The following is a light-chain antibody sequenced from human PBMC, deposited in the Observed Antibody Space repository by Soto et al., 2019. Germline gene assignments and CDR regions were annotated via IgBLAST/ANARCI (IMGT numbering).Light chain of an antibody. CDR1: SSDVGGYNY. Sequence: QSALTQPASVSGSPGQSITISCTGTSSDVGGYNYVSWYQQHPGKAPKLMIYDVSNRPSGVSNRFSGSKSGNTASLTISGLLAEDEADYYCSSYTSSSTLHVFGTGTKVTVL. V-gene: IGLV2-14*01. J-gene: IGLJ1*01. CDR3: SSYTSSSTLHV. CDR2: DVS.